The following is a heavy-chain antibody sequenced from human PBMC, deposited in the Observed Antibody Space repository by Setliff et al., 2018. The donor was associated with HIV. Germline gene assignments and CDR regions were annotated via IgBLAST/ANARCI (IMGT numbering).Heavy chain of an antibody. J-gene: IGHJ4*02. D-gene: IGHD4-17*01. CDR3: AREAVDDYARYFDY. Sequence: SETLSLTCTSSGDSISGYYGSWIRQPAGKGLEWIGRMHTSGNTNYNPSLKSRVTMSVDTSKNQFSLKVKSVTAADTAVYYCAREAVDDYARYFDYWGQGSLVTVSS. CDR1: GDSISGYY. CDR2: MHTSGNT. V-gene: IGHV4-4*07.